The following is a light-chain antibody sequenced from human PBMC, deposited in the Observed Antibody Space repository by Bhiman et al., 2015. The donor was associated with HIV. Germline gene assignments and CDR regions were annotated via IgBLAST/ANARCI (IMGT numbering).Light chain of an antibody. J-gene: IGLJ2*01. CDR3: AGWDDSLNGFVG. CDR2: RNN. CDR1: SSNIGNNY. V-gene: IGLV1-47*01. Sequence: QSVLTQPPSVSAAPGQKVTISCSGSSSNIGNNYVSWYQQLPGTAPKLLIYRNNQRPSGVPDRFSGSKSGTSASLAISGLQAEDEAAYYCAGWDDSLNGFVGFGGGTKLTVL.